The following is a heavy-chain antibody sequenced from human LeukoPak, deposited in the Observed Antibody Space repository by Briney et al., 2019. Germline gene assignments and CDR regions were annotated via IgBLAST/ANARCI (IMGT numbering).Heavy chain of an antibody. CDR2: TSTFNGDR. D-gene: IGHD3-10*01. V-gene: IGHV1-18*01. J-gene: IGHJ3*02. CDR3: ARGMAGSGSYGAFDI. Sequence: ASVTVSCKASGYTFTTYGISWVRQAPGQGLEWMGWTSTFNGDRDYAQKVQDRVTMTADTSTSTAYMELRSLRSEDTAVYYCARGMAGSGSYGAFDIWGQGTMVTVSS. CDR1: GYTFTTYG.